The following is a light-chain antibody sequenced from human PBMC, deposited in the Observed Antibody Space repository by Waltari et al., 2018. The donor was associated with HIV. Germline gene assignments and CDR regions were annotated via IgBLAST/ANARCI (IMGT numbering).Light chain of an antibody. CDR2: GNI. CDR3: QSYDSSLSGSI. V-gene: IGLV1-40*01. Sequence: QSVLTQPPSVSGAPGQRVTISCTGSSSNIGAGYDVHWYQQLPGTAPKLLINGNINRPSGVPDRFSDHKSGTSASLAITGLQAEDEADYYCQSYDSSLSGSIFGGGTKLTVL. J-gene: IGLJ2*01. CDR1: SSNIGAGYD.